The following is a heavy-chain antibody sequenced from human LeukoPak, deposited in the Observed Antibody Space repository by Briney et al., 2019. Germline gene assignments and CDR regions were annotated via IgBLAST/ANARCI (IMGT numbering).Heavy chain of an antibody. Sequence: ASVKVSCKASGGTFSSYAISWVRQAPGQGLEWMGRIIPIFGIANYAQKFQGRVTITADKSTSTAYMELSSLRSEDTAVYYCARGETNHYYYGMDVWGQGTTVTVSS. J-gene: IGHJ6*02. D-gene: IGHD1-14*01. CDR2: IIPIFGIA. CDR1: GGTFSSYA. CDR3: ARGETNHYYYGMDV. V-gene: IGHV1-69*04.